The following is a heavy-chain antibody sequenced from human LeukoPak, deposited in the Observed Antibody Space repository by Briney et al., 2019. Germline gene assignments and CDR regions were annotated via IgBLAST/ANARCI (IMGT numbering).Heavy chain of an antibody. V-gene: IGHV4-4*07. CDR2: FYNSGST. Sequence: SETLSLTCTVSGGSISNYYWSWIRQPAGKGLEWIGRFYNSGSTNCNPSLKSRVTMSVDTSKNQFSLRLSSVTAADTAVYYCARVGDYALKDWGQGTLVTVSS. D-gene: IGHD3-16*01. CDR3: ARVGDYALKD. J-gene: IGHJ4*02. CDR1: GGSISNYY.